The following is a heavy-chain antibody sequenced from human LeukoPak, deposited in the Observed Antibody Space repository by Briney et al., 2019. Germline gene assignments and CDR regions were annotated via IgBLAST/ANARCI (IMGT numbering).Heavy chain of an antibody. CDR3: ARHLLRTSTSFDY. D-gene: IGHD1-14*01. V-gene: IGHV4-34*01. CDR1: IDSFSNYH. J-gene: IGHJ4*02. Sequence: SETLSLTCAVYIDSFSNYHWNWIRPTPAKGMEWIGEVNESGGTNISPSLRSRVILSVDTSKNQFSLKLSSVTAADTAVYYCARHLLRTSTSFDYWDQGNLVTVSS. CDR2: VNESGGT.